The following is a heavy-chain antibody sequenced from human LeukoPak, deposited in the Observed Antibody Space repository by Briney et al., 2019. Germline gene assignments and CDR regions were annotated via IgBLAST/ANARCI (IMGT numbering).Heavy chain of an antibody. D-gene: IGHD3-22*01. J-gene: IGHJ4*02. V-gene: IGHV1-24*01. Sequence: ASVKVSCKASGYTLTELSMHWVRQAPGKGLEWMGGFDPEDGETIYAQKFQGRVTMTEDTSTDTAYMELSSLRSEDTAVYYCATDRPGDYYDSSGYTFDYWGQGTLVTVSS. CDR1: GYTLTELS. CDR3: ATDRPGDYYDSSGYTFDY. CDR2: FDPEDGET.